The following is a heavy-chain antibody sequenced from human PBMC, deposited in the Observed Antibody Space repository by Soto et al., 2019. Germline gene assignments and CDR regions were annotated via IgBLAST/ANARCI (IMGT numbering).Heavy chain of an antibody. CDR2: FDPEDGET. J-gene: IGHJ4*02. CDR1: GYTLTELS. CDR3: ATLYYYDSSGYDY. Sequence: GASVQVSCKGAGYTLTELSMHWVRRVPGKWLEWMGGFDPEDGETIYAQKFQGRVTMTEDTSTDTAYMELSSLRSEDTAVYYCATLYYYDSSGYDYWGQGTLVTVSS. D-gene: IGHD3-22*01. V-gene: IGHV1-24*01.